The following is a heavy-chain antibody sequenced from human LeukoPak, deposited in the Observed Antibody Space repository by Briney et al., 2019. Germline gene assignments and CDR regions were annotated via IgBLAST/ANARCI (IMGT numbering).Heavy chain of an antibody. CDR2: ISGSGDGT. Sequence: PGGSLRLSCAASGFTFSSYAMSWVRQAPGKGLEWVSAISGSGDGTYYADSVKGRFTISRDNSKNTLYLQMSSLRAEDTAVYFCVRGYSFGPYGMDVWGQGTTVTVSS. V-gene: IGHV3-23*01. CDR1: GFTFSSYA. D-gene: IGHD2-15*01. CDR3: VRGYSFGPYGMDV. J-gene: IGHJ6*02.